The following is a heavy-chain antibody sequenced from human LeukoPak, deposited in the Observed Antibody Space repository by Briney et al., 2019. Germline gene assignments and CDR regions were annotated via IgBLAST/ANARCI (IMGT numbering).Heavy chain of an antibody. CDR2: IKQDGSEK. V-gene: IGHV3-7*01. CDR1: GFTFSSYW. D-gene: IGHD2-8*01. J-gene: IGHJ4*02. Sequence: GGSLRLSCAASGFTFSSYWMSWVRQAPGKGLEWVANIKQDGSEKYYVDSVKGRFTISRDNSKNTLYLQMNSLRAEDTAVYYCARATSNGDYFDYWGQGTLVTVSS. CDR3: ARATSNGDYFDY.